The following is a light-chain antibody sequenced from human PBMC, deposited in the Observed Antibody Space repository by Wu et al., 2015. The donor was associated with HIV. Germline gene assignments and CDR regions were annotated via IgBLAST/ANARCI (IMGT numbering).Light chain of an antibody. V-gene: IGKV3-15*01. CDR3: HQYGSSPRT. CDR2: GAS. CDR1: QSVSSN. Sequence: EIVMTQSPATLSVSPGERATLSCRASQSVSSNLAWYQQKPGQAPRLLIYGASTRATGIPARFSGSGSGTEFTLTISSLQSEDFAVYYCHQYGSSPRTFGPGTKCIS. J-gene: IGKJ3*01.